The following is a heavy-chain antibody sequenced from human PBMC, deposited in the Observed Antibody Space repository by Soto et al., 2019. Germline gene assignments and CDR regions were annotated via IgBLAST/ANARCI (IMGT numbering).Heavy chain of an antibody. CDR2: IWYDGSNK. D-gene: IGHD5-18*01. CDR1: GFTFSSYG. CDR3: ARPQEINQCLLDGYNTNGMYV. J-gene: IGHJ6*02. Sequence: PGGSLRLSCAASGFTFSSYGMHWVRQAPGKGLEWVAVIWYDGSNKYYADSVKGRFTISRDNSKNTLYLQMNSLRAEDTAVYYWARPQEINQCLLDGYNTNGMYVRAQGTTVPVS. V-gene: IGHV3-33*01.